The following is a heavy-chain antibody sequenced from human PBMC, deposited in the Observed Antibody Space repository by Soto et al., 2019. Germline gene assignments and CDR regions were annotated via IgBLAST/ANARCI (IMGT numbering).Heavy chain of an antibody. J-gene: IGHJ4*02. CDR3: ARALSYYDGSGYYNY. CDR2: IIPIFGTA. CDR1: GGTFSSYA. V-gene: IGHV1-69*06. D-gene: IGHD3-22*01. Sequence: SVKVTFKASGGTFSSYAISWLRQAPGQGLEWMGGIIPIFGTANYAQKFQGRVTITADKSTSTAYMELSSLRSEDTAVYYCARALSYYDGSGYYNYWGQGTLVTVSS.